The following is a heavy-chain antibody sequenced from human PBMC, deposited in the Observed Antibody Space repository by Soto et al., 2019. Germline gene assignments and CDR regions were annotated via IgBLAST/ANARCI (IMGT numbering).Heavy chain of an antibody. CDR1: GFTFSSYA. CDR2: ISYDGSNK. CDR3: ARESLMAVAGAFDI. Sequence: QVQLVESGGGVVQPGRSLRLSCAASGFTFSSYAMHWVRQAPGKGLEWVAVISYDGSNKYYADSVKGRFTISRDNSKNTLYLHMNSLRAEDTAVYYCARESLMAVAGAFDIWGQGTMVTVSS. D-gene: IGHD2-8*01. J-gene: IGHJ3*02. V-gene: IGHV3-30-3*01.